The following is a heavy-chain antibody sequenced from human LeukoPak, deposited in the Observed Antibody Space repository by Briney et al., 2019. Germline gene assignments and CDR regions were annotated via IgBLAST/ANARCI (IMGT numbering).Heavy chain of an antibody. CDR2: IYYSGST. V-gene: IGHV4-59*01. J-gene: IGHJ3*02. D-gene: IGHD3-10*01. CDR1: GGSISSYY. Sequence: PSETLSLTCTVSGGSISSYYWSWIRQPPGKGLEWIGYIYYSGSTNYNPSLKSRVTISVDTSKNQFSLKLSSVTAADTAVYYCARESPANGVDIWGQGTMVTVSS. CDR3: ARESPANGVDI.